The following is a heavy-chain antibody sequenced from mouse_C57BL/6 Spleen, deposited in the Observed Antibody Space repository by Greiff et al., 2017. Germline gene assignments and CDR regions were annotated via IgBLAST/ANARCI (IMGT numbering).Heavy chain of an antibody. J-gene: IGHJ2*01. D-gene: IGHD4-1*01. CDR3: ARQNWGWGGFDY. V-gene: IGHV1-47*01. Sequence: VQLQQSGAELVKPGASVKMSCKASGYTFTTYPIEWMKQNHGKSLEWIGNFHPYNDDTKYNEKFKGKATLTVDKSSSTVYLELSRLTSDDSAVYYCARQNWGWGGFDYWGQGTTLTVSS. CDR1: GYTFTTYP. CDR2: FHPYNDDT.